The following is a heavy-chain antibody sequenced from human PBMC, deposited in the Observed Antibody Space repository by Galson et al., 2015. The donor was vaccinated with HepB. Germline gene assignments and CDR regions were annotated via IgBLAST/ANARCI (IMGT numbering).Heavy chain of an antibody. D-gene: IGHD3-10*01. CDR2: IYSGGST. J-gene: IGHJ6*02. CDR1: GFTVSSNY. CDR3: ARVRAGGYYYYGMDV. V-gene: IGHV3-66*01. Sequence: SLRLSCAASGFTVSSNYMSWVRQAPGKGLEWVSVIYSGGSTYYADSVKGRFTISRDNSKNTLYLQMNSLRAEDTAVYYCARVRAGGYYYYGMDVWGQGTTVTVSS.